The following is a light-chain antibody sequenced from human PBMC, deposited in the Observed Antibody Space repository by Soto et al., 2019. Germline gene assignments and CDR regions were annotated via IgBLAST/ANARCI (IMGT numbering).Light chain of an antibody. CDR1: QTVGTN. J-gene: IGKJ3*01. Sequence: EVVLTQSPATLSVSPGERATLSCRASQTVGTNLAWYQQRPGQAPRLLIYGASTRATGIPARFSGSGAGSECTLTISSLQSDDFAVYYCQQYNKWPLFTFGPGTRVDNK. CDR3: QQYNKWPLFT. CDR2: GAS. V-gene: IGKV3-15*01.